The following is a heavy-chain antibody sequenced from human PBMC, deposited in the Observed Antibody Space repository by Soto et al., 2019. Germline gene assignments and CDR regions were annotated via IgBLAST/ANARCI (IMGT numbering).Heavy chain of an antibody. D-gene: IGHD3-22*01. CDR1: GFTVSSYA. V-gene: IGHV3-23*01. CDR3: AKDYYYDSSGYYSPDNYFDY. CDR2: ISGSGGST. Sequence: GGSLRLSCAASGFTVSSYAMSWVRQAPGKGLEWVSAISGSGGSTYYADSVKGRFTISRDNSKNTLYLQMNSLRAADTAVYYCAKDYYYDSSGYYSPDNYFDYWGQGTLVTVSA. J-gene: IGHJ4*02.